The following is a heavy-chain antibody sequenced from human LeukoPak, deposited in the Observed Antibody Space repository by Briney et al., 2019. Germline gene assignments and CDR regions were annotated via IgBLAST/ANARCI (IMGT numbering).Heavy chain of an antibody. CDR3: AKDQGWLQFSFDY. CDR2: ISYDGSNK. Sequence: GGSLRLSRAASGFTFSSYGMHWVRQAPGKGLEWVAVISYDGSNKYYADSVKGRFTISRDNSKNTLYLQMNSLRAEDTAVYYCAKDQGWLQFSFDYWGQGTLVTVSS. V-gene: IGHV3-30*18. J-gene: IGHJ4*02. CDR1: GFTFSSYG. D-gene: IGHD5-24*01.